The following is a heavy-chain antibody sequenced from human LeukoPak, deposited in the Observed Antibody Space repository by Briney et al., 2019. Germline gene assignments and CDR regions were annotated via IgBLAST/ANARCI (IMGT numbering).Heavy chain of an antibody. J-gene: IGHJ4*02. V-gene: IGHV2-5*02. CDR2: IYWDDDK. CDR1: GFALITNGVG. Sequence: SGPTLVNPTQTLTLTCTFSGFALITNGVGVGWIRQPPGEALEWLALIYWDDDKRYSPSLRNRLTITKDTSKNQVVLTLTNMDPVDTATYYCAHRREYSSAWYWANFDYWGQGTLVTVSS. D-gene: IGHD6-13*01. CDR3: AHRREYSSAWYWANFDY.